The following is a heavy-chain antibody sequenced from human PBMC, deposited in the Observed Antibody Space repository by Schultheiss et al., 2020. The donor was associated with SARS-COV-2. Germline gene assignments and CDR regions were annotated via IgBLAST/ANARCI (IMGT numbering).Heavy chain of an antibody. J-gene: IGHJ3*02. D-gene: IGHD3-22*01. Sequence: GGSLRLSCAASGFTFSSYAMSWVRQAPGKGLEWVSAISGSGGSTYYADSVKGRFTISRDNSKNTLYLQMNSLRAEDTAVYYCATASEFAMIVGHDAFDIWGQGTMVTVSS. CDR2: ISGSGGST. V-gene: IGHV3-23*01. CDR1: GFTFSSYA. CDR3: ATASEFAMIVGHDAFDI.